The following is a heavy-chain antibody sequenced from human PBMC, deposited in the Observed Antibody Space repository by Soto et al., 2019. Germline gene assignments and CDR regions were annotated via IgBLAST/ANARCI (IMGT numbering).Heavy chain of an antibody. CDR1: GFTFSSYA. D-gene: IGHD6-19*01. Sequence: GGSLRLSCAASGFTFSSYARHWVRQAPGKGLEWVAVISYDGSNKYYADSVKGRFTISRDNSKNTLYLQMNSLRAEDTAVYYCARDRVAVAGILDYWGQGTLVTVYS. V-gene: IGHV3-30-3*01. CDR2: ISYDGSNK. J-gene: IGHJ4*02. CDR3: ARDRVAVAGILDY.